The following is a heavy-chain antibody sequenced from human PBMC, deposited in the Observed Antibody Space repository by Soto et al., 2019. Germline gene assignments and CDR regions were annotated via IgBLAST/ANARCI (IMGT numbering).Heavy chain of an antibody. Sequence: GGSLRLSCAASGFTFSSYWMHWVRQAPGKGLVWVSRMNEDGGTTDYADSVKGRFTISRDNAKNTLYLQMNSLRVEDTAVYYCASDLSGRADVWGQGTTGTVSS. CDR2: MNEDGGTT. J-gene: IGHJ6*02. CDR1: GFTFSSYW. D-gene: IGHD3-10*01. V-gene: IGHV3-74*01. CDR3: ASDLSGRADV.